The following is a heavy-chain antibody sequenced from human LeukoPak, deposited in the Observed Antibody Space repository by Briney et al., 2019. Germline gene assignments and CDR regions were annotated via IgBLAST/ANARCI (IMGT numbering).Heavy chain of an antibody. CDR3: SRVPY. CDR2: ISGDGSDT. J-gene: IGHJ4*02. V-gene: IGHV3-74*01. CDR1: GFTFSSYY. Sequence: GGSLTLSCAVAGFTFSSYYMHWVRQVPGKVLVWISRISGDGSDTNYADSVKGRFTISRDNAKNTLYLQMNSLRAEATAVYYCSRVPYWGQGALVTVSS.